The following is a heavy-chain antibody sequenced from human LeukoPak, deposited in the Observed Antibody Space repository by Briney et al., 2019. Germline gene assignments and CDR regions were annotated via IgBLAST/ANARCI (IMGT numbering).Heavy chain of an antibody. D-gene: IGHD3-22*01. V-gene: IGHV4-34*01. Sequence: GSLRLSCAASGFTFSTYNMNWVRQAPGKGLEWIGEINHSGSTNYNPSLKSRVTMSVDTSKNQFSLKLSSVTAADTAVYYCARGRYYYDSSGYYYYFDYWGQGTLVTVSS. CDR2: INHSGST. CDR1: GFTFSTYN. J-gene: IGHJ4*02. CDR3: ARGRYYYDSSGYYYYFDY.